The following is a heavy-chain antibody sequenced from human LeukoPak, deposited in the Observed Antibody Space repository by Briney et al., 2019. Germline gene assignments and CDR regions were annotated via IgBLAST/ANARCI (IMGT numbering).Heavy chain of an antibody. D-gene: IGHD3-10*02. CDR2: ISAYNGNT. CDR1: GYTFTSYG. Sequence: ASVKVSCKASGYTFTSYGINWVRQAPGQGPEWMGWISAYNGNTKYAQNLQGRVTMTRNTSISTAYMELSSLRSEDTAVYYCARVYVPVLGYYYYMDVWGKGTTVTISS. V-gene: IGHV1-18*01. J-gene: IGHJ6*03. CDR3: ARVYVPVLGYYYYMDV.